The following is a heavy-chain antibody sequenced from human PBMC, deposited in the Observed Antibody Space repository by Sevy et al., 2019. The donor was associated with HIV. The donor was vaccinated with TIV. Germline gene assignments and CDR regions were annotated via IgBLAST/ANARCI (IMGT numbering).Heavy chain of an antibody. CDR1: GGSINNHY. J-gene: IGHJ6*02. Sequence: SETLSLTCTVSGGSINNHYWNWIRQPPGKGLEWIGYLYYSTRTNYNPSLKSRVTISADTSKNEFSLKLSSVTAADTAVYYCAASNPTLYYRMDVWGQGTTVTVSS. CDR3: AASNPTLYYRMDV. CDR2: LYYSTRT. D-gene: IGHD4-4*01. V-gene: IGHV4-59*11.